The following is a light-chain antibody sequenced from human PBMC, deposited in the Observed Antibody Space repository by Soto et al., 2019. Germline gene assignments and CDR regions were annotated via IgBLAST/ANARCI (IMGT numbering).Light chain of an antibody. V-gene: IGKV3-11*01. CDR3: QQRVNWPS. J-gene: IGKJ4*01. CDR1: QSVSRY. CDR2: DAS. Sequence: EIALTQSPATLSLSPGERATLSCRASQSVSRYLAWYQQKPGQAPRLLIYDASNRATGIPARFSGSGSGTDFTLTICSLEPEDFAVYYCQQRVNWPSFGGGTKVESK.